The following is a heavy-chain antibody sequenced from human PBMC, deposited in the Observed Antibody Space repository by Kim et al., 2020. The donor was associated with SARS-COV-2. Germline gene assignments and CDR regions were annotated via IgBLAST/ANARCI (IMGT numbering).Heavy chain of an antibody. D-gene: IGHD3-22*01. Sequence: ASVKVSCKASGYTFTGYYMHWVRQAPGQGLEWMGWINPNSGGSNNAQKFQDRVTMTRDTSISTAYMELSRLRSDDTAVYYCAGRASITMIVVVYYWFDPWGQGTLVTVSS. CDR3: AGRASITMIVVVYYWFDP. J-gene: IGHJ5*02. V-gene: IGHV1-2*02. CDR2: INPNSGGS. CDR1: GYTFTGYY.